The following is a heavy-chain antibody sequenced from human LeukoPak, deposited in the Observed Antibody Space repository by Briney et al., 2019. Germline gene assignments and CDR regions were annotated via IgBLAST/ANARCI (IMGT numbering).Heavy chain of an antibody. V-gene: IGHV4-30-4*08. CDR1: GGSICSGDYY. CDR2: IYYSGST. CDR3: ARVGLDCSSTSCYLNWFDP. J-gene: IGHJ5*02. Sequence: SSQTLSLTCTVSGGSICSGDYYWSWIRQPPGKGLEWIGYIYYSGSTYYNPSLKSRVTISVDTSKNQFSLKLSSVTAADTAVYYCARVGLDCSSTSCYLNWFDPWGQGTLVTVSS. D-gene: IGHD2-2*01.